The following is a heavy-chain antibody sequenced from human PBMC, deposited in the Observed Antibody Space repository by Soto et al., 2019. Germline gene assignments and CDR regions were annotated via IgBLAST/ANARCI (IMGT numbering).Heavy chain of an antibody. V-gene: IGHV3-48*02. CDR2: ISRDSSTT. CDR3: ARVLGSGRYYGDS. CDR1: GFIFDTYG. Sequence: GGSLRLSCAASGFIFDTYGMIWVRQPPGKGLEWLSYISRDSSTTYYADSVKGRFTISRDNANNSLFVQMNSLRDGDTAVYYCARVLGSGRYYGDSWGQGTQVTVSS. J-gene: IGHJ4*02. D-gene: IGHD3-10*01.